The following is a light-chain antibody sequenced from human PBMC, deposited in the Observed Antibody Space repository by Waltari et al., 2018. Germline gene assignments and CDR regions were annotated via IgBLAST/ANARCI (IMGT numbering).Light chain of an antibody. CDR3: QQGHSSPYT. CDR1: QGMSSW. J-gene: IGKJ2*01. V-gene: IGKV1-12*01. Sequence: DIQMTQSPSYVPESVGERVTITCRASQGMSSWLGWYQQKPGKAPKLLMSAASTLQSGVPSRFSGSQSGTNFTLTINSLQPEDFAIYFCQQGHSSPYTFGQGTKLEIK. CDR2: AAS.